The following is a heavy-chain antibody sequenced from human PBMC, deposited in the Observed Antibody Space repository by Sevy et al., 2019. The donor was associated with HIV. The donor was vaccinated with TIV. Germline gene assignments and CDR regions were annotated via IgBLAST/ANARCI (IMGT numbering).Heavy chain of an antibody. J-gene: IGHJ6*03. Sequence: SETLSLTCTVSGGSISSYYLSWIRQPPGKGLEWIGYIYYSGSTNYNPSLKSRVTISVDTSKNQFSLKLSSVTAADTAVYYCAGRNWNDVAPYYYYMDVWGKGTTVTVSS. CDR1: GGSISSYY. CDR2: IYYSGST. V-gene: IGHV4-59*08. CDR3: AGRNWNDVAPYYYYMDV. D-gene: IGHD1-1*01.